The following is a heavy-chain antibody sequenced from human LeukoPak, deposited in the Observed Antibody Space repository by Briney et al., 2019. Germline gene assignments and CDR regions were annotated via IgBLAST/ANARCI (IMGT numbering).Heavy chain of an antibody. J-gene: IGHJ4*02. D-gene: IGHD3-9*01. CDR1: GFTFSSYG. Sequence: PGGSLRLSCAASGFTFSSYGMHWVRQAPGKGLEWVAFIRYDGSNKYYADSVKGRFTISRDNSKNTLYLQMNSLRAEDTAVYYCAPREELRYFDWLSAFDYWGQGTLVTVSS. CDR3: APREELRYFDWLSAFDY. V-gene: IGHV3-30*02. CDR2: IRYDGSNK.